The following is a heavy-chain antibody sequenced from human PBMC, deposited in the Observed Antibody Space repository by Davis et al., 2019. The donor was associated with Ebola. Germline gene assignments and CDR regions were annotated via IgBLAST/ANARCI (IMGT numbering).Heavy chain of an antibody. Sequence: MPSETLSLTCTVSGGSISSSSYYWGWIRQPPGKGLEWIGSIYYSGSTYYNPSLKSRVTISVDTSKNQFSLKLSSVTAADTAVYYCARGGRWLQPLDYWGQGTLVTVSS. V-gene: IGHV4-39*07. CDR3: ARGGRWLQPLDY. D-gene: IGHD5-24*01. J-gene: IGHJ4*02. CDR2: IYYSGST. CDR1: GGSISSSSYY.